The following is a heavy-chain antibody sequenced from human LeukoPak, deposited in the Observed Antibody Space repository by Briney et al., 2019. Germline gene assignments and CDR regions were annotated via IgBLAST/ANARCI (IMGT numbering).Heavy chain of an antibody. CDR2: ISSSSSYI. V-gene: IGHV3-21*01. D-gene: IGHD2-21*02. CDR1: GFTYSSYS. CDR3: AREADGDCGEGYYGMDV. J-gene: IGHJ6*02. Sequence: GGSLRLSCAASGFTYSSYSMNWVRQAPGKGLEWVSSISSSSSYIYYADSVKGRFTISRDNAKNSLYLQMNSLRAEDTAVYYCAREADGDCGEGYYGMDVWGQGTTVTVSS.